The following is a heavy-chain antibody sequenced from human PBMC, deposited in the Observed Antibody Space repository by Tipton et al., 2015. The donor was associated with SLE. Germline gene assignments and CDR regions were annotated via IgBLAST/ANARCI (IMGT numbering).Heavy chain of an antibody. CDR2: INHSGST. J-gene: IGHJ4*02. Sequence: TLSLTCAVYGGSFSGYYWSWIRQPPGKRLEGIGEINHSGSTNYNPSLKSRFTISVDTSKNQFSRKLRSVTAADTAVYYCARSGDFWSGYFHWGQGTLVTVSS. V-gene: IGHV4-34*01. CDR3: ARSGDFWSGYFH. CDR1: GGSFSGYY. D-gene: IGHD3-3*01.